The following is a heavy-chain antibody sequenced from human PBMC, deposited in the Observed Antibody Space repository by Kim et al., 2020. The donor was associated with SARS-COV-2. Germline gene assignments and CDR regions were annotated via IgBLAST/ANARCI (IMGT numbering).Heavy chain of an antibody. CDR1: GFTFSSYA. J-gene: IGHJ3*02. CDR3: ARGNYVLLDAFDI. D-gene: IGHD3-16*01. CDR2: ISYDGSNK. V-gene: IGHV3-30*04. Sequence: GGSLRLSCAASGFTFSSYAMHWVRQAPGKGLEWVAVISYDGSNKYYADSVKGRFTISRDNSKNTLYLQMNSLRAEDTAVYYCARGNYVLLDAFDIWGQGT.